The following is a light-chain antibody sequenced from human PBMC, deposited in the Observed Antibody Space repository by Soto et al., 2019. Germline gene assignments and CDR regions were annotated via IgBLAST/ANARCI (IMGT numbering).Light chain of an antibody. CDR2: DAS. CDR3: QQRSTWPLT. V-gene: IGKV3-11*01. Sequence: EIVLTQSPATLSLSPGERATLSCGASQSVSSSYLAWYQQKPGQAPRLLIYDASNRATGIPARFSGSGSGTDFTLSISSLDPEDFAVYYCQQRSTWPLTFGGGTKVDIK. J-gene: IGKJ4*01. CDR1: QSVSSSY.